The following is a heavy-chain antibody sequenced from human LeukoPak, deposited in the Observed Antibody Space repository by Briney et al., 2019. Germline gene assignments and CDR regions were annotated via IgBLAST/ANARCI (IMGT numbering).Heavy chain of an antibody. V-gene: IGHV6-1*01. CDR2: TYYRSKWYN. CDR1: GDSASSNSAA. D-gene: IGHD2-15*01. J-gene: IGHJ5*02. CDR3: ARAILEYCSGGSCYSRVQNWFDP. Sequence: SQTPSLTCAISGDSASSNSAAWNWIRQSPSRGLEWLGRTYYRSKWYNDYAVSVKSRITINPDTSKNQFSLQLNSVTPEDTAVYYCARAILEYCSGGSCYSRVQNWFDPWGQGTLVTVSS.